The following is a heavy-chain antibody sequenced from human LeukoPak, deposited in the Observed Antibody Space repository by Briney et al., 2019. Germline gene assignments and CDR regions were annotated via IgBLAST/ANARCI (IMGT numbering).Heavy chain of an antibody. V-gene: IGHV4-34*01. D-gene: IGHD5-24*01. CDR2: MHYSGAT. CDR3: ARGNLDGFYFDF. Sequence: SETLSLTCAVSGGSFSGYYWSWIRQPPGKGLEWIGEMHYSGATNYDPTLKSRVTISADTTKNQFSLKLTSVSAADAAVYFCARGNLDGFYFDFWGRGTLVTVSS. CDR1: GGSFSGYY. J-gene: IGHJ4*02.